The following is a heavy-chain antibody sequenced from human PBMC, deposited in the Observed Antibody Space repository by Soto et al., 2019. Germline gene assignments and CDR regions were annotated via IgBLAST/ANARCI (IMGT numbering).Heavy chain of an antibody. D-gene: IGHD2-21*02. CDR1: GFTFSDYY. CDR3: ARERGGAVRDDYYGMDV. Sequence: PGGSLRLSCAASGFTFSDYYMSWTRQAPGKGLEWVSSISSRSSITSSADSVKGRSTISRDNAKNLLHLQMNSLSAEDTAVYYCARERGGAVRDDYYGMDVWGQGTTVTVSS. J-gene: IGHJ6*02. V-gene: IGHV3-11*06. CDR2: ISSRSSIT.